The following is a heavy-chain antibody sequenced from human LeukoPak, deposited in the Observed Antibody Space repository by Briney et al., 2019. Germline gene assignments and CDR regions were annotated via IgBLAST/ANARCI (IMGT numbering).Heavy chain of an antibody. V-gene: IGHV3-21*01. CDR3: ACNPRGTSPPDYFDY. D-gene: IGHD3-16*01. CDR1: GLIFSSYS. J-gene: IGHJ4*02. Sequence: GGSLRLSCAASGLIFSSYSMNWVRQAPGKGLEWVSSITIGSGSINYADSVKGRFTISRDNAKNSLHLQMNSLRAEDTAVYFCACNPRGTSPPDYFDYWGQGTLVTVSS. CDR2: ITIGSGSI.